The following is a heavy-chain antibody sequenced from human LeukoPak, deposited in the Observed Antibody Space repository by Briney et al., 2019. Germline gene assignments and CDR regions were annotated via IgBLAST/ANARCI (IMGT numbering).Heavy chain of an antibody. D-gene: IGHD4-23*01. CDR1: GFSFSSYA. V-gene: IGHV3-21*01. J-gene: IGHJ4*02. CDR3: ARENDYGGNSC. Sequence: GGSLRLSCAASGFSFSSYAMSWVRQAPGKGLEWVSSISSSSSYIYYADSVKGRFTISRDNAKNSLYLQMNSLRAEDTAVYYCARENDYGGNSCWGQGTLVTVSS. CDR2: ISSSSSYI.